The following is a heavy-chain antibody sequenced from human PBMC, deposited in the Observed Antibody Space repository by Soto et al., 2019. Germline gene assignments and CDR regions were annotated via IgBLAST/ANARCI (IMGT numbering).Heavy chain of an antibody. V-gene: IGHV1-8*01. Sequence: QVQLVQSGAEVKKPGASVKVSCKASGYTFTSYDINWVRQATGQGLEWMGWMNPNSGNTGYAQKFQGRVTMTRNTSISPAYMELSSLRSEDTAVYYCARVNYDILTGFGNWFDPWGQGTLVTVSS. CDR1: GYTFTSYD. CDR2: MNPNSGNT. CDR3: ARVNYDILTGFGNWFDP. D-gene: IGHD3-9*01. J-gene: IGHJ5*02.